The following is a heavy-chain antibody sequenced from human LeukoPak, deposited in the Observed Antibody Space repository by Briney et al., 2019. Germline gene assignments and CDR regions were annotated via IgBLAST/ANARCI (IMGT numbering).Heavy chain of an antibody. CDR1: GGSISSYY. Sequence: SETLSLTCTVSGGSISSYYWSWIRQPPGKGLEWIGYIYYSGSTNYNPSLKSRVTISVDTSKNQFSPKLSSVTAADTAVYYCGGGYVSGAVDYWGQGTLVTVSS. CDR3: GGGYVSGAVDY. J-gene: IGHJ4*02. CDR2: IYYSGST. V-gene: IGHV4-59*01. D-gene: IGHD5-12*01.